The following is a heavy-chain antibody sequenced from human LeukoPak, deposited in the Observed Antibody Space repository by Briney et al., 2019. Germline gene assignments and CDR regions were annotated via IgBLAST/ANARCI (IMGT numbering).Heavy chain of an antibody. D-gene: IGHD2-15*01. Sequence: ASVKVSCKASGYAFTSYYMHWVRQAPGQGLEWMGIINPSGGSTSYAQKFQGRVTMTRDTSTSTVYMELSSLTSEDTAVYYCATSCSGGSCYYGMDVWGQGTTVTVSS. J-gene: IGHJ6*02. CDR2: INPSGGST. CDR1: GYAFTSYY. CDR3: ATSCSGGSCYYGMDV. V-gene: IGHV1-46*01.